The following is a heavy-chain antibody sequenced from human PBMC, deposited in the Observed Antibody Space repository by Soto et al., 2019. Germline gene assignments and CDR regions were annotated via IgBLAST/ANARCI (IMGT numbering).Heavy chain of an antibody. Sequence: GGSLRLSCAASGFTFSSYGMHWVRQAPGKGLEWVAVIWYDGSNKYYADSVKGRFTISRDNSKNTLYLQMNSLRSDGTAVYYCARVDNIGEQWPDYWGQGTLVTVSS. J-gene: IGHJ4*02. D-gene: IGHD6-19*01. CDR2: IWYDGSNK. CDR3: ARVDNIGEQWPDY. V-gene: IGHV3-33*01. CDR1: GFTFSSYG.